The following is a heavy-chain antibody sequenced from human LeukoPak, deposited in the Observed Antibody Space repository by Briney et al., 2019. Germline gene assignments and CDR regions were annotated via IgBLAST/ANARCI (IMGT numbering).Heavy chain of an antibody. J-gene: IGHJ4*02. CDR2: ISAYNGNT. V-gene: IGHV1-18*01. D-gene: IGHD3-10*01. CDR1: GYTFTSYG. Sequence: GASVKVSCKASGYTFTSYGISWVRQAPGQGLEWMGWISAYNGNTNYAQKLQGRVTMTTDTSTSTAYMELRSLRSDDTAVYYCARDRPSMVRGVHTDYWGQGTLVTVSS. CDR3: ARDRPSMVRGVHTDY.